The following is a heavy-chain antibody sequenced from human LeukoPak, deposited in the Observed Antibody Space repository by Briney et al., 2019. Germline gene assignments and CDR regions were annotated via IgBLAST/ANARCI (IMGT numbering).Heavy chain of an antibody. J-gene: IGHJ4*02. V-gene: IGHV3-9*01. CDR2: ITWNSDDM. CDR3: TRVTSWRTGFDY. Sequence: GGSPRLSCAASGFSFEAYGMYWVRQAPGKGLEWVSGITWNSDDMAYADSVKGRFTISRDNAKNCLYLQMNSLTVEDTALYYCTRVTSWRTGFDYWGQGTLVTVSS. CDR1: GFSFEAYG. D-gene: IGHD1-1*01.